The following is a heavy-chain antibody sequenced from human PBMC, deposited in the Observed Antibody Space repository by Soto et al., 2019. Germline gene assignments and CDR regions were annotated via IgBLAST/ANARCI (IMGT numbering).Heavy chain of an antibody. CDR2: ISGSGDRT. V-gene: IGHV3-23*01. CDR1: GFTFSSYA. Sequence: EVQLLESGGGLVQPGGSLRLSCAASGFTFSSYAITWVRQAPGKGLEWVSVISGSGDRTYYADSVKGRFTISRDNSKNTLYLHMSSLRDWDTAVYYCASGRGRYFYYGMGVWGQGPTVTVSS. D-gene: IGHD1-26*01. CDR3: ASGRGRYFYYGMGV. J-gene: IGHJ6*02.